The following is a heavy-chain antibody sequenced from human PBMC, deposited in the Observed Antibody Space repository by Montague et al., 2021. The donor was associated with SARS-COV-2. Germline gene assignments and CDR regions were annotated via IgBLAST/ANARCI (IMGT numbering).Heavy chain of an antibody. CDR1: GGSISSDSYY. CDR2: IYYTGNT. V-gene: IGHV4-39*01. D-gene: IGHD3-9*01. Sequence: SETLSLTCTVSGGSISSDSYYWGWIRQPPGKGLERIGYIYYTGNTYYSPSLKSRLTISVDTSKNQFSLKLSSVTAADTAMFYCARLLTGSDAFDIWGQGTMVTVSS. CDR3: ARLLTGSDAFDI. J-gene: IGHJ3*02.